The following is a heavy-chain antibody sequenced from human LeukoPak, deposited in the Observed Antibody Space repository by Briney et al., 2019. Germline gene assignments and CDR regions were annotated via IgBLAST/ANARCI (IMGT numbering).Heavy chain of an antibody. CDR1: GFTFSTYG. J-gene: IGHJ5*02. V-gene: IGHV3-33*01. CDR2: VWFDGSNK. D-gene: IGHD6-13*01. CDR3: AREARVAAAGTHWFDP. Sequence: GRSLRLSCVASGFTFSTYGMHWVRQAPGKGLEWVAVVWFDGSNKNYAESVKGRFTISRDNPKNTLYLQMDSLRAKDTAVYYCAREARVAAAGTHWFDPWGQGTLVTVSS.